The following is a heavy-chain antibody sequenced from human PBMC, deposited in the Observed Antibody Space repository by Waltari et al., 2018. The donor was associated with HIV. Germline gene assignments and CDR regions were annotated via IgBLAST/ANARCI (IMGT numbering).Heavy chain of an antibody. V-gene: IGHV4-34*01. CDR1: GGSFSGYY. CDR3: ARDSAPGLAVDDDDGEFFYYGLDV. J-gene: IGHJ6*01. D-gene: IGHD6-19*01. CDR2: VNHVGRT. Sequence: QVHLEQWGTGLLRPSETLSLTCAVYGGSFSGYYCSRLPQSPGVGLEWIGEVNHVGRTNYSPSLKGRVTVSVDTSKNQFSLTMRSVTAADTAVYYCARDSAPGLAVDDDDGEFFYYGLDVWGQGTTVTVSS.